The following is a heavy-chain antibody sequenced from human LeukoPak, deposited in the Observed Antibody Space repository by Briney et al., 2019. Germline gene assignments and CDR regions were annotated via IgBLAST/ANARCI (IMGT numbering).Heavy chain of an antibody. J-gene: IGHJ4*02. V-gene: IGHV3-23*01. Sequence: GGSLRLFWAASGFTFSSYAMSWVRQAPGEGLEWVSAISGSGGSTFYADSVKGRFTISRDNSKNTLYLQMNSLRAEDTAVYYCAKGVSGNQGTPDYWGQGTLVTVSS. CDR2: ISGSGGST. CDR1: GFTFSSYA. D-gene: IGHD1-26*01. CDR3: AKGVSGNQGTPDY.